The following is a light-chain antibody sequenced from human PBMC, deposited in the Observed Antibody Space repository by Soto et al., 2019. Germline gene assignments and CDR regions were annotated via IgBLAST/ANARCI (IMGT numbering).Light chain of an antibody. V-gene: IGKV1-39*01. CDR2: EAS. J-gene: IGKJ3*01. Sequence: DIQMTQSPSPLSASVGDRVYITCRTSQSISSYLNWYQAKPGKAPKLLIYEASTLESGVPSRFSGSGSGTDFTLTISSLQPEDSATYYCQQSYGSPPFTFGPGTRADI. CDR1: QSISSY. CDR3: QQSYGSPPFT.